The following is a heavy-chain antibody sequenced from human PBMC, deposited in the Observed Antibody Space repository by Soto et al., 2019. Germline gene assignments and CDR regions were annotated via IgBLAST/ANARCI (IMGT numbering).Heavy chain of an antibody. CDR3: TTSVEVVVTTFDS. CDR1: GFTFTNAW. Sequence: PGGSLRLSCAASGFTFTNAWMSWVRQAPGKGLEWVGGIKSKTDGGTADFAAPVRGRFSISRDDTKNTLYLQMNSLKTEDTAIYYCTTSVEVVVTTFDSWGQGTRVTVSS. J-gene: IGHJ4*02. D-gene: IGHD3-22*01. V-gene: IGHV3-15*01. CDR2: IKSKTDGGTA.